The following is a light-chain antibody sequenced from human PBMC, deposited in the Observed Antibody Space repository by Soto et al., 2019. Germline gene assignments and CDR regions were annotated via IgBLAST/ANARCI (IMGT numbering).Light chain of an antibody. V-gene: IGKV1-17*01. CDR3: LQHKSYPLT. J-gene: IGKJ3*01. CDR2: LAA. Sequence: DTQMTQAPYSLSASVGDRVTITCRASQGIRNDLGWYQQRPGKAPKHLIYLAASLQSGGPSRFSGSGSGTEFTHTISSLQPEDSATSYSLQHKSYPLTFGPGTKV. CDR1: QGIRND.